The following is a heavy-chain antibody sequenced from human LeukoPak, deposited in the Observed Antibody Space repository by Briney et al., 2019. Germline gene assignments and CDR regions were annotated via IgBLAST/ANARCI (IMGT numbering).Heavy chain of an antibody. CDR3: ARVPDGYNLGTYFDP. D-gene: IGHD5-24*01. J-gene: IGHJ5*02. CDR1: GFTVGCNY. Sequence: VGSLRVSCAASGFTVGCNYMSWVRQAPGKTMEWVSIIYTSGNTYYADSVKGRFTISRDNSKNTLYRQMNSLRAEDTAVYYCARVPDGYNLGTYFDPWGQGTLVTVSS. CDR2: IYTSGNT. V-gene: IGHV3-53*01.